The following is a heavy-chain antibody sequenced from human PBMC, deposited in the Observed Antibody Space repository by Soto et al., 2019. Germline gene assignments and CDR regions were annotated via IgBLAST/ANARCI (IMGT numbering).Heavy chain of an antibody. CDR2: IYYSGST. J-gene: IGHJ4*02. V-gene: IGHV4-59*01. CDR1: GRSISSYY. CDR3: VRGGSCRGGSCYPNLDFYGDYEGFDY. Sequence: PXETLSLTCTVSGRSISSYYWSWIRQPPGKGLDWIGYIYYSGSTKYNPSLKSRVTISVDTSKNQFSLKLSSVTAADTGVYYCVRGGSCRGGSCYPNLDFYGDYEGFDYWGQGTRVTVSS. D-gene: IGHD2-15*01.